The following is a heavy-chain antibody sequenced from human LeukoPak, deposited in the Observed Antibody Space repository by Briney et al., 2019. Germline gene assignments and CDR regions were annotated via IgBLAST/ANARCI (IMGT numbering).Heavy chain of an antibody. CDR2: ISGSGGST. V-gene: IGHV3-23*01. CDR1: GFIFSSHA. Sequence: GGTLRLSCAASGFIFSSHAMSWVRQAPGKGLEWVSAISGSGGSTYYADSVKGRFTISRDNSKNTLYLQMNSLRAEDTAVYYCAKDEEYSSGWYLRAFDIWGQGTMVTVSS. D-gene: IGHD6-19*01. J-gene: IGHJ3*02. CDR3: AKDEEYSSGWYLRAFDI.